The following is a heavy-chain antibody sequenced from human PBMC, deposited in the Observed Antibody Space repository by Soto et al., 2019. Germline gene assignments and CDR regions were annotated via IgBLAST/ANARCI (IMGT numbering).Heavy chain of an antibody. V-gene: IGHV3-21*01. D-gene: IGHD3-22*01. CDR1: GFTFSSYS. Sequence: EVQLVEFGGGLVKPGGSLRLSCAASGFTFSSYSMNWVRQAPGKGLEWVSSISSSSSYIYYADLVKGRFTLSRDNAKNSLYLQRSSLSAEDTAVYYCARLTSYDSSGYSCYWGQGTLVTVSS. CDR2: ISSSSSYI. J-gene: IGHJ4*02. CDR3: ARLTSYDSSGYSCY.